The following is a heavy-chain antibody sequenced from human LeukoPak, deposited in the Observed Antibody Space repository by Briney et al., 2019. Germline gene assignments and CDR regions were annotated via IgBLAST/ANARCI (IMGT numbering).Heavy chain of an antibody. J-gene: IGHJ4*02. CDR3: ARALPDTYCGGDCHRYYFDY. D-gene: IGHD2-21*02. CDR1: GYTFTSYY. V-gene: IGHV1-46*01. Sequence: GASVKVSCKASGYTFTSYYMHWVRQAPGQGLEWMELINPSSGSTIYAQKFQGRVTITADESTSTAYMELSSLRSEDTAVYYCARALPDTYCGGDCHRYYFDYWGQGTLVTVSS. CDR2: INPSSGST.